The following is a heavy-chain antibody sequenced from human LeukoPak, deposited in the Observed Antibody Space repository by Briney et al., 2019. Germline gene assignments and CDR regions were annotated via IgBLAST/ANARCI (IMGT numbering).Heavy chain of an antibody. V-gene: IGHV4-38-2*02. Sequence: TSETLSLTCTVSGYSISSGYYWGWIRPPPGKGLEWIGSIYHSGSTYYNPSLKSRVTISVDTSKNQFSLKLSSVTAADTAVYYCARAIEVGAMTPFDYWGQGTLVTVSS. CDR1: GYSISSGYY. J-gene: IGHJ4*02. D-gene: IGHD1-26*01. CDR3: ARAIEVGAMTPFDY. CDR2: IYHSGST.